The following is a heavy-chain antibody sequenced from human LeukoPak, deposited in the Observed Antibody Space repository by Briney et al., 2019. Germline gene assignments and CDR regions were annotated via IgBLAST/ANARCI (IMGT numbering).Heavy chain of an antibody. D-gene: IGHD6-25*01. CDR2: ISNHNGNT. CDR3: TRGVALATAYYFDS. Sequence: ASVNVSCKTSGFTFSAYGIAWVRRAPGHGPEWTGWISNHNGNTNYAQKFQDRITVTTETSTGTVSMELRSLKPDDTAIYYCTRGVALATAYYFDSWGRGTQVTVAS. CDR1: GFTFSAYG. J-gene: IGHJ4*02. V-gene: IGHV1-18*04.